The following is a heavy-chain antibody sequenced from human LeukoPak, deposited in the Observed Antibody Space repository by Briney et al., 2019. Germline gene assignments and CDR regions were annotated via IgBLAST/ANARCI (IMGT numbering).Heavy chain of an antibody. CDR2: INSDGSST. CDR3: ATSRTFDY. J-gene: IGHJ4*02. Sequence: PGGSLRLSCAASGFTFSNYWMDWVRQAPGKGLVWVSHINSDGSSTNYADSVKGRFTISRDNAKNTVYLQMNSLRAEDTAVYYCATSRTFDYWGQGTLVTVSS. D-gene: IGHD2-8*01. CDR1: GFTFSNYW. V-gene: IGHV3-74*01.